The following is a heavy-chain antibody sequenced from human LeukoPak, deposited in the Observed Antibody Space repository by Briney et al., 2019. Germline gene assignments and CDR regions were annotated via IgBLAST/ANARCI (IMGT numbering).Heavy chain of an antibody. CDR2: INPNSGGT. CDR1: GYTFTGYY. D-gene: IGHD6-19*01. V-gene: IGHV1-2*06. Sequence: GASVKVSCKASGYTFTGYYMHWVRQAPGQGLEWMGRINPNSGGTNYAQKFQVRVTMTSDTSISTAYMELGRLRSDDTAVYYCARDPRIAVAGKYFDYWGQGTLVTVSS. CDR3: ARDPRIAVAGKYFDY. J-gene: IGHJ4*02.